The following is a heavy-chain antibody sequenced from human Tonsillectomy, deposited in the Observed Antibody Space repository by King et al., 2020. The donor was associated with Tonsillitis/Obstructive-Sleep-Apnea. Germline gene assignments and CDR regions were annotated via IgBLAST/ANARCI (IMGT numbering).Heavy chain of an antibody. J-gene: IGHJ4*02. CDR2: IWYDGSNE. Sequence: VQLVESGGGVVQPGRSLRLSCAASGFTFSSYGMHWVRQAPGKGLEWVAIIWYDGSNEYYTDSVKGRFTISRDNSKNTLYLQMNSLRAEDTAVYYCAGGFWGDYYDSSDPFFDYWGQGTLVTVSS. CDR1: GFTFSSYG. V-gene: IGHV3-33*01. D-gene: IGHD3-22*01. CDR3: AGGFWGDYYDSSDPFFDY.